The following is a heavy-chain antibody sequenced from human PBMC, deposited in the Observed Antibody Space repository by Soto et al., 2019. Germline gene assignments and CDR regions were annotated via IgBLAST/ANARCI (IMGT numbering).Heavy chain of an antibody. CDR2: IYPSGST. Sequence: PSETLSLTCTASVGSISSYYWSWIRQPPGKGLEWIGYIYPSGSTSYNPSLRSRVTMSLDTSSNQIFLNLTSVTAADTAVFYCVRGRSYRDYDFWGPGTLVAVSS. V-gene: IGHV4-59*12. J-gene: IGHJ4*02. D-gene: IGHD5-12*01. CDR3: VRGRSYRDYDF. CDR1: VGSISSYY.